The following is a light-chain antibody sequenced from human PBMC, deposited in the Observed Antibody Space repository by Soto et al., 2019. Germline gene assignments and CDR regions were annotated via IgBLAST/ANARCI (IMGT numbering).Light chain of an antibody. Sequence: QSALTQPASVSGSPGQSITISCTGTSSAIGGSNYISWYQQHSGKVPKLIISEVNKRPSVASNRFSGSKSGNTASLTISGLQAEDEADYYCSSYTTTFSVVFGEGTKLTVL. CDR3: SSYTTTFSVV. V-gene: IGLV2-14*01. CDR1: SSAIGGSNY. J-gene: IGLJ2*01. CDR2: EVN.